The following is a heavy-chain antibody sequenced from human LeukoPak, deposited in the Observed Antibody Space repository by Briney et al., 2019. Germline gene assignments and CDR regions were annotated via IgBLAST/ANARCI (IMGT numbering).Heavy chain of an antibody. Sequence: GASVKVSCKVSRYTLTELSMHWVRQAPGKGLEWMGGFDPEDGETIYAQKFQGRVTMTEDTSTDTAYMELSSLRSEDTAVYYCASSTSPTGYYYYYMDVWGKGTTVTVSS. CDR2: FDPEDGET. CDR3: ASSTSPTGYYYYYMDV. V-gene: IGHV1-24*01. J-gene: IGHJ6*03. D-gene: IGHD2-2*01. CDR1: RYTLTELS.